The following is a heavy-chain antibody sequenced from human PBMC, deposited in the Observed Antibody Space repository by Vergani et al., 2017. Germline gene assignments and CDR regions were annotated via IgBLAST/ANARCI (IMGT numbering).Heavy chain of an antibody. CDR2: IYYSGST. CDR3: AREGVAVATFDF. J-gene: IGHJ4*02. Sequence: QVQLQESGPGLVKPSETLSLTCTVSGGSVSSGSYYWSWIRQPPGKGLEWIGYIYYSGSTNYNPSLKSRVTISVDTSKNQFSLRLNSVTAADTAVYYCAREGVAVATFDFWGQGTLVTVSS. D-gene: IGHD6-19*01. CDR1: GGSVSSGSYY. V-gene: IGHV4-61*01.